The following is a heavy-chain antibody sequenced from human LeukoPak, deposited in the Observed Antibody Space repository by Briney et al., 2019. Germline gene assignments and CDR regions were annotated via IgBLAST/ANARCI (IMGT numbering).Heavy chain of an antibody. CDR3: ARHPWGIKVADY. V-gene: IGHV5-51*01. CDR2: IYPGDYET. CDR1: GYSFTSNW. J-gene: IGHJ4*02. Sequence: GESLKISCKGSGYSFTSNWIGWVRQMPGKGLEWMGIIYPGDYETTYSPSFQGQVTISADNSITTAHLQWDSLKASDTAMYYCARHPWGIKVADYWGQGTLVTVSS. D-gene: IGHD3-16*01.